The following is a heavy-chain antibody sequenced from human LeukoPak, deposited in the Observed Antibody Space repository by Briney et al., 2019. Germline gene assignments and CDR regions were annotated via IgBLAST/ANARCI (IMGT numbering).Heavy chain of an antibody. CDR1: GFIFDDYA. J-gene: IGHJ3*02. CDR3: ASLALVLNAFDI. CDR2: IYHGGST. Sequence: GSLRLSCAVSGFIFDDYAMHWVRQAPGKGLEWVASIYHGGSTYYNPSLRGRVTISMDTSKNQFSLKLSSVTAADTAVYYCASLALVLNAFDIWGQGTMVTVSS. D-gene: IGHD6-13*01. V-gene: IGHV4-38-2*01.